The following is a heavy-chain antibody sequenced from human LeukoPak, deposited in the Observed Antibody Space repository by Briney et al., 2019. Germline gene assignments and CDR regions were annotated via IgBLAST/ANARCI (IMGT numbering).Heavy chain of an antibody. Sequence: GGSLRLSCAASGFTSSSYGMHWVRQAPGKGLEWVAVISYDGSNKYYADSVKGRFTISRDNSKNTLYLQMNSLRAEDTAAYYCAMAEGEQLFDYWGQGTLVTVSS. V-gene: IGHV3-30*03. CDR3: AMAEGEQLFDY. CDR2: ISYDGSNK. D-gene: IGHD6-13*01. J-gene: IGHJ4*02. CDR1: GFTSSSYG.